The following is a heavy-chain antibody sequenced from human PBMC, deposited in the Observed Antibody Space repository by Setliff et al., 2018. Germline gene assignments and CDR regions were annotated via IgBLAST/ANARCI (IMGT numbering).Heavy chain of an antibody. CDR2: ISRTF. D-gene: IGHD3-3*01. Sequence: GGSLRLSCAASGFTFSNYAMSWVRQTPGKGLEWVSYISRTFFTADSVKGRFTISRDNDKNSLYLQMNSLRVEDTAVYYCARDKLRFLENWFDPWGQGTLVTVSS. V-gene: IGHV3-48*01. CDR1: GFTFSNYA. CDR3: ARDKLRFLENWFDP. J-gene: IGHJ5*02.